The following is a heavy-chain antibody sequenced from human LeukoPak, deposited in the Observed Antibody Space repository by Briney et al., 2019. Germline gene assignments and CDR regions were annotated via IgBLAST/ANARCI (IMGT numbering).Heavy chain of an antibody. Sequence: KVSCKASGYTFTSYWIGWVRQMPGKGLEWMGIIYPGDSDTRYSPSFQGQVTISADKSISTAYLQWSSLKASDTAMYYCARSQPYYYDSSGLFDYWGQGTLVTVSS. V-gene: IGHV5-51*01. CDR1: GYTFTSYW. J-gene: IGHJ4*02. D-gene: IGHD3-22*01. CDR3: ARSQPYYYDSSGLFDY. CDR2: IYPGDSDT.